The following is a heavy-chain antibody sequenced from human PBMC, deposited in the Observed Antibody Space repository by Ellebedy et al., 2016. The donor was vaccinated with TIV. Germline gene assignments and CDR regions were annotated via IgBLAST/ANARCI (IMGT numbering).Heavy chain of an antibody. Sequence: ASVKVSCKASGYTFISYAINWVRQAPGQGLEWMGWISTYNDNLNYAQKFQGRVSMTTDTSTSTAYMELRSLRSDDTAVYYCARDPTTVVVGPGYFDSWGQGTLVTVSS. J-gene: IGHJ4*02. D-gene: IGHD3-22*01. CDR3: ARDPTTVVVGPGYFDS. V-gene: IGHV1-18*04. CDR1: GYTFISYA. CDR2: ISTYNDNL.